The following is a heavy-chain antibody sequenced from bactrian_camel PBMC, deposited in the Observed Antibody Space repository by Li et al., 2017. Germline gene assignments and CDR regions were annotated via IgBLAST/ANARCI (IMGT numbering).Heavy chain of an antibody. J-gene: IGHJ6*01. CDR2: IDSDGIT. Sequence: HVQLVESGGGSVQAGGSLTLVCTASGWTPHMAWFRQAPGKEREWVAAIDSDGITNYADSVKGRFTISRDNANNTLYLQMNSLKTDDTAVYYCATGGVGSWYEVPWGQGTQVTVS. V-gene: IGHV3S53*01. D-gene: IGHD6*01. CDR3: ATGGVGSWYEVP. CDR1: GWTPH.